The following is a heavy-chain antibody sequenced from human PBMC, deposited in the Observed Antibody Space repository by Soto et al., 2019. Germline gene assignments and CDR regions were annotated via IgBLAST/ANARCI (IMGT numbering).Heavy chain of an antibody. Sequence: QVQLVQYGAEVKKPGASVKVSCKASGLAFSEYGFTWVRQAPGQGLEWMEWVSVYNGDINYAQRFQGRVTMTTDTSTDTVYMEMRSLRSDDTAVYYCARYPYVKDVFDLWGQGTMVRVSS. V-gene: IGHV1-18*01. CDR2: VSVYNGDI. CDR3: ARYPYVKDVFDL. J-gene: IGHJ3*01. CDR1: GLAFSEYG. D-gene: IGHD3-10*02.